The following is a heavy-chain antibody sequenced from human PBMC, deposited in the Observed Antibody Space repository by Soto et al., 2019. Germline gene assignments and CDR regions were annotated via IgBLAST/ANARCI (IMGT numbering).Heavy chain of an antibody. CDR2: MNPNSGNT. Sequence: QVQLVQSGAEVKKPGASVKVSCKASGDTFTSYEINWVRQATGQGLEWMGWMNPNSGNTGYAQKFQGRVTMTRNTSISTAYMELSSLRSEDTAVYYCARGGVFFFAAPTNPFDYWGQGTLVTVSS. J-gene: IGHJ4*02. CDR3: ARGGVFFFAAPTNPFDY. V-gene: IGHV1-8*01. CDR1: GDTFTSYE. D-gene: IGHD3-10*01.